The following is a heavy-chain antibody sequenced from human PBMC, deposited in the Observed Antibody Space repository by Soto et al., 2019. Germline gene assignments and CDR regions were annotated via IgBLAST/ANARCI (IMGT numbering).Heavy chain of an antibody. CDR1: GGSISSSSYY. Sequence: SETLSLTCTVSGGSISSSSYYWGWIRQPPGKGLEWIGSIYYSGSTYYNPSLKSRVTISVDTSKNQFSLKLSSVTAADTAVYYCARLRHGDTAMVYYYYYMDVWGKGTTVTVSS. J-gene: IGHJ6*03. CDR2: IYYSGST. D-gene: IGHD5-18*01. CDR3: ARLRHGDTAMVYYYYYMDV. V-gene: IGHV4-39*01.